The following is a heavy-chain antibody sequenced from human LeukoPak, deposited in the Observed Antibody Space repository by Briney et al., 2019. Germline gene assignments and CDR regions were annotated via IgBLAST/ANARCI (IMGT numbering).Heavy chain of an antibody. J-gene: IGHJ6*02. V-gene: IGHV4-59*01. CDR1: GGSISSYY. CDR2: IYYSGST. Sequence: PSETLSLTCTVSGGSISSYYWSWIRQPPGKGLEWIGYIYYSGSTNYNPSLKSRVTISVDTPKNQFSLKLSSVTAADTAVYYCARDSSSWDSHYYYGMDVWGQGTTVTVSS. D-gene: IGHD6-13*01. CDR3: ARDSSSWDSHYYYGMDV.